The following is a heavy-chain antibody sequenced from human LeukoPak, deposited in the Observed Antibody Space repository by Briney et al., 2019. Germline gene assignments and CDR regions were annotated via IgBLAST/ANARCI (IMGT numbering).Heavy chain of an antibody. CDR2: ISTYNGNT. CDR1: GYTFTSYG. D-gene: IGHD1-26*01. Sequence: APVKVSCKTSGYTFTSYGITWVRQAPGQGLEWMGWISTYNGNTNYAQKFQGRVTITADESTSTAYMELSSLRSEDTAVYYCARDLVDSGSYYAGYYFDYWGQGTLVTVSS. V-gene: IGHV1-18*01. CDR3: ARDLVDSGSYYAGYYFDY. J-gene: IGHJ4*02.